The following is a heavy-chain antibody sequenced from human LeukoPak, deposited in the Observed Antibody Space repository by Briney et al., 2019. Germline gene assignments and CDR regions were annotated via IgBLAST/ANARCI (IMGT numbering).Heavy chain of an antibody. V-gene: IGHV4-59*01. CDR1: DDSITMYY. CDR2: VDHTGST. Sequence: PSETLSLTCTVSDDSITMYYWTWIRQPPGKGLEWIGYVDHTGSTKFNPSLNGRVSISRDTSKNFFSLRLRSVTAADTAVYFCARGRVSSSTWYSTYYYLFYMDFWGKGTTVTVSS. J-gene: IGHJ6*03. CDR3: ARGRVSSSTWYSTYYYLFYMDF. D-gene: IGHD1-1*01.